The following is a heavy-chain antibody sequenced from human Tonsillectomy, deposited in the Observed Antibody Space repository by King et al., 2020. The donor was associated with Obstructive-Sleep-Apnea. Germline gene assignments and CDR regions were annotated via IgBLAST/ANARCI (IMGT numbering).Heavy chain of an antibody. CDR3: AKSQLLLGDGMDV. Sequence: VQMVESGGGLVQPGWSLRFACAASGVTFSSYAMSWVRQAPGKGLEWVAFFSSSGINTFYADSVKGRFPISRDNSTNTLYLQMNSLRAEDTAVYYCAKSQLLLGDGMDVWGQGTTVTVSS. V-gene: IGHV3-23*04. D-gene: IGHD2-15*01. J-gene: IGHJ6*02. CDR1: GVTFSSYA. CDR2: FSSSGINT.